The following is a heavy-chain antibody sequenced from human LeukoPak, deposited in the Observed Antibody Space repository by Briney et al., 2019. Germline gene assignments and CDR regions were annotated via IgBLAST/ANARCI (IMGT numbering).Heavy chain of an antibody. Sequence: ASVKVSCKASGGTFSSYAISWVRQAPGQGLEWMGGIIPIFGTANYAQKFQGRVTITTDESTSTAYMELSSLRSEDTAVYYCARGSPQNYYDSSGYKGGFDYWGQGTLVTVSS. CDR2: IIPIFGTA. J-gene: IGHJ4*02. V-gene: IGHV1-69*05. D-gene: IGHD3-22*01. CDR1: GGTFSSYA. CDR3: ARGSPQNYYDSSGYKGGFDY.